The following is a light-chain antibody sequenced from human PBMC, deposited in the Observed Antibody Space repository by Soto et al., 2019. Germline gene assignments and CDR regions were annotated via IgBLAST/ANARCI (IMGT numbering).Light chain of an antibody. V-gene: IGKV1-8*01. J-gene: IGKJ1*01. CDR1: QGISSY. Sequence: AIWMTQSPSSFSASTGDRVTITCRASQGISSYLAWYQQKPGKAPKLLIYAASTLQSGVPSRFSGSGSGTEFTLTISSLQPDDFATYYCQHYNSYSEAFGQGTKVDIK. CDR3: QHYNSYSEA. CDR2: AAS.